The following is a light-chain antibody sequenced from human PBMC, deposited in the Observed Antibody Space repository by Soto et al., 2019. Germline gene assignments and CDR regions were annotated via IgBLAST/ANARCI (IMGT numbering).Light chain of an antibody. J-gene: IGLJ2*01. CDR3: ATWDDSLSGVV. CDR1: TSNIGDNY. V-gene: IGLV1-47*01. Sequence: QSVLTQPPSASATPGQRVVISCSGSTSNIGDNYVYWHQQLPGTAPKLLIHRNNQRPSGVPGRFSGSKSGTSASLAISGLRSEDEADYYCATWDDSLSGVVFGGGTKLTVL. CDR2: RNN.